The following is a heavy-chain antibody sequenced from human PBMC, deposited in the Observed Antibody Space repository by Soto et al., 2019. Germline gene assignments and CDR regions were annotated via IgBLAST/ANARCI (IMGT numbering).Heavy chain of an antibody. CDR2: ISAYNGNA. V-gene: IGHV1-18*01. J-gene: IGHJ4*02. CDR3: ARLHYYDSSGYPLYYFDY. Sequence: GASVKVSCKASGYTFTSYGISWVRQAPGQGHERMGWISAYNGNANYAQKLQGRVTMTTDTSTSTAYMELRSLRSDDTAVYYCARLHYYDSSGYPLYYFDYWGQGTLVTVSS. CDR1: GYTFTSYG. D-gene: IGHD3-22*01.